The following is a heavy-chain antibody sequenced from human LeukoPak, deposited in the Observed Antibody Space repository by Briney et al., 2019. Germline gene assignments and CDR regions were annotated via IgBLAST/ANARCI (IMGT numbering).Heavy chain of an antibody. D-gene: IGHD2-15*01. Sequence: GESLKISCKGSGYSFTSYWNGWVRQMPGKGLEWMGIIYPGDSDTRYSPSFQGQVTISADKSISTAYLQWSSLKASDTAMYYCARLGIVVVVAATPAGFDYWGQGTLVTVSS. CDR3: ARLGIVVVVAATPAGFDY. CDR2: IYPGDSDT. V-gene: IGHV5-51*01. J-gene: IGHJ4*02. CDR1: GYSFTSYW.